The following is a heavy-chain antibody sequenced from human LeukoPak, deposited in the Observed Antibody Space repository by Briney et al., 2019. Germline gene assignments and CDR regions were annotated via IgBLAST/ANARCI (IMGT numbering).Heavy chain of an antibody. CDR1: GFTFSSYA. CDR3: ARELERLFDY. CDR2: IFYDGSYK. V-gene: IGHV3-30*04. J-gene: IGHJ4*02. Sequence: GGSLRLSCAASGFTFSSYAMHWVRQAPGKGLEWVALIFYDGSYKYYADSVKGRFTISRDNSKKTLYLQMNSLRVEDTAVYYCARELERLFDYWGQGALVTVSS. D-gene: IGHD1-1*01.